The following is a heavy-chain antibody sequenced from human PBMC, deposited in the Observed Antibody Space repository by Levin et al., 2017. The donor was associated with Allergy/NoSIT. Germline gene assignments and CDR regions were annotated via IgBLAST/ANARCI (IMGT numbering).Heavy chain of an antibody. Sequence: PGGSLRLSCVASGFTFNNYAMSWVRQAPGKGLQWVSGLTSSGGSTYYADSVKGRFAISRDNSKSTVYLQMNSLRADDTAVYYCAREICSGGSCRDAFDIWGQGTMVTVSS. CDR3: AREICSGGSCRDAFDI. CDR1: GFTFNNYA. D-gene: IGHD2-15*01. V-gene: IGHV3-23*01. J-gene: IGHJ3*02. CDR2: LTSSGGST.